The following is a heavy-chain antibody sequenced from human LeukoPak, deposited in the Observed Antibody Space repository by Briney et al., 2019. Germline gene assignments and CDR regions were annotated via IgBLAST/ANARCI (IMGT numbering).Heavy chain of an antibody. Sequence: QPGGSLRLSCAASGFTLSSYAMSWVRQAPGKGLEWVSGISGSGGSTNYADSVKGRFSISRDNSKNTLSLQMNSLRAEDTAVYYCAKAFKVGDYYDSSGLSLDPWGQGTLVTVSS. D-gene: IGHD3-22*01. CDR2: ISGSGGST. CDR3: AKAFKVGDYYDSSGLSLDP. V-gene: IGHV3-23*01. CDR1: GFTLSSYA. J-gene: IGHJ5*02.